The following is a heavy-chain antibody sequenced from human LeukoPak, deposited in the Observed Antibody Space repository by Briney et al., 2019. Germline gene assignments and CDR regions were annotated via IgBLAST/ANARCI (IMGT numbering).Heavy chain of an antibody. Sequence: GASVKVSCKASGYTFTGYFIHWVRQAPGQGLQWMGCIDPNSGGTNYAQKFQDRVTMTRDTSISTAYMELSRLRSDDTAVYYCAREFFVPRGQGTLVTASS. J-gene: IGHJ4*02. CDR2: IDPNSGGT. CDR1: GYTFTGYF. D-gene: IGHD3-3*01. V-gene: IGHV1-2*02. CDR3: AREFFVP.